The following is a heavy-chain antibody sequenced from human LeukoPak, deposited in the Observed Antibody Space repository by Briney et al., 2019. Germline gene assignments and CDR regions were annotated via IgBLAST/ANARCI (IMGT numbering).Heavy chain of an antibody. V-gene: IGHV4-39*01. CDR1: GGSISDNSYY. CDR3: ARSVSAYYDFWRP. Sequence: PSETLSLTCTVSGGSISDNSYYWGWIRQPPGKGLEWIGSMSYSGNTYYNPSLTSRVTISVDTSKNQFSLSLSSVTAADTAVYYCARSVSAYYDFWRPWGQRTLVSVSS. CDR2: MSYSGNT. D-gene: IGHD3-3*01. J-gene: IGHJ5*02.